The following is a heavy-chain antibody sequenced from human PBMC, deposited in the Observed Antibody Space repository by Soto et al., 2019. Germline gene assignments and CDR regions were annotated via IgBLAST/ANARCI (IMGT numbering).Heavy chain of an antibody. J-gene: IGHJ6*02. CDR1: GGSISSYY. Sequence: SETLSLTCTVSGGSISSYYWSWIRQPPGKGLEWIGYIYYSGSTNYNPSLKSRVTISVDTSKNQFSLKLSSVTAADTAVYYCARTSPNLRDYYYYGMDVWGQGTTVTVSS. V-gene: IGHV4-59*01. CDR3: ARTSPNLRDYYYYGMDV. CDR2: IYYSGST.